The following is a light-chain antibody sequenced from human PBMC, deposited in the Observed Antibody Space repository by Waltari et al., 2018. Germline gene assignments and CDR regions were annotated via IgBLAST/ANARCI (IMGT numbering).Light chain of an antibody. CDR1: VLVNKS. J-gene: IGLJ2*01. CDR3: YAAADNNLGV. V-gene: IGLV3-27*01. Sequence: SFELTQTSSLSVSPGQTVRISCSADVLVNKSSRWFQQKPGQAPVLIILRDTERPSGFPDRFSGSSSGTTATLIIRGAQVEDEGDYYCYAAADNNLGVFGGGTKVTVL. CDR2: RDT.